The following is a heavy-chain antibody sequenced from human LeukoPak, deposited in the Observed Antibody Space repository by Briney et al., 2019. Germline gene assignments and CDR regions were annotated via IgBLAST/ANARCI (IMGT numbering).Heavy chain of an antibody. Sequence: GASVKVSCKASGYPFTSYGISWVRQAPGQGLEWMGWISAYNGNTNYAQKLQGRVTMTTDTSTSTAYMELRSLRSDDTAVYYCARDLVRGPQYYDILTGYYYYYYMDVWGKGTTVTISS. CDR1: GYPFTSYG. CDR2: ISAYNGNT. V-gene: IGHV1-18*01. J-gene: IGHJ6*03. CDR3: ARDLVRGPQYYDILTGYYYYYYMDV. D-gene: IGHD3-9*01.